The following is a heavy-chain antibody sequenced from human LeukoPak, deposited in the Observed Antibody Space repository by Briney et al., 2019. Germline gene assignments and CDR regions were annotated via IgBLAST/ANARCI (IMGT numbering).Heavy chain of an antibody. V-gene: IGHV3-23*01. CDR2: ISGSGGST. CDR3: AKARSSGWLPGDY. Sequence: GGSLRLSCAASEFTFSSYAMSWVRQAPGKGLEWVSAISGSGGSTYYADSVKGRFTISRDNSKNTLYLQMNSLRAEDTAVYYCAKARSSGWLPGDYWGQGTLVTVSS. D-gene: IGHD6-19*01. J-gene: IGHJ4*02. CDR1: EFTFSSYA.